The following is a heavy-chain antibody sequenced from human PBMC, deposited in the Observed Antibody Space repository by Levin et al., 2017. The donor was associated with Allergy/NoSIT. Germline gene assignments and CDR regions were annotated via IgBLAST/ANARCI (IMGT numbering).Heavy chain of an antibody. J-gene: IGHJ6*02. CDR1: GFTFSSYS. CDR3: ARDPLADFWSGYPPAVYYYGMDV. Sequence: GGSLRLSCAASGFTFSSYSMNWVRQAPGKGLEWVSSISSSSSYIYYADSVKGRFTISRDNAKNSLYLQMNSLRAEDTAVYYCARDPLADFWSGYPPAVYYYGMDVWGQGTTVTVSS. D-gene: IGHD3-3*01. CDR2: ISSSSSYI. V-gene: IGHV3-21*01.